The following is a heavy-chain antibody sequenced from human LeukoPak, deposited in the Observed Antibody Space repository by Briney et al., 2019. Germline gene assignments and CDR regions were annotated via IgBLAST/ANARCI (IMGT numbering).Heavy chain of an antibody. CDR3: ARAYDSSGYYRGADAFDI. Sequence: SETLSLTCTVSGGSISSYYWSWVRQPAGKGLEWIGRIYTSGSTNYNPSLKSRVTMSVDTSKNQFSLKLSSVTPEDTAVYYCARAYDSSGYYRGADAFDIWGQGTMVTVSS. V-gene: IGHV4-4*07. J-gene: IGHJ3*02. CDR2: IYTSGST. D-gene: IGHD3-22*01. CDR1: GGSISSYY.